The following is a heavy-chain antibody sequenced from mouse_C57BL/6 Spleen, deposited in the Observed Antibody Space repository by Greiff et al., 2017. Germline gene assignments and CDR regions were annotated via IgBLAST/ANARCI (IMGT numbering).Heavy chain of an antibody. CDR3: VGEAYYDGSSYAMDD. CDR1: GFTFNTYA. Sequence: EVNLVESGGGLVQPKGSLKLSCAASGFTFNTYAMHWVRQAPGKGLEWVARIRSKSSNYATYYADSVKDRFTSSRDDSQTMLYLQMNNLKTEDTAMYYCVGEAYYDGSSYAMDDWGQGTTVTVAS. D-gene: IGHD1-1*01. V-gene: IGHV10-3*01. CDR2: IRSKSSNYAT. J-gene: IGHJ4*01.